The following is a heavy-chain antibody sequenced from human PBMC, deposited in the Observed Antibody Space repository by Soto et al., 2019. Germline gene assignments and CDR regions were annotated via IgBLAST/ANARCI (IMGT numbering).Heavy chain of an antibody. V-gene: IGHV4-34*01. CDR3: ARSEGKSSSWYFYYYYGMDV. CDR2: INHSGST. J-gene: IGHJ6*02. CDR1: GGSFSGYY. Sequence: SETLSLTCAVYGGSFSGYYWSWIRQPPGKGLEWIGEINHSGSTNYNPSLKSRVTISVDTSKNQFSLKLSSVTAADTAVYYCARSEGKSSSWYFYYYYGMDVWGQGTTVTVSS. D-gene: IGHD6-13*01.